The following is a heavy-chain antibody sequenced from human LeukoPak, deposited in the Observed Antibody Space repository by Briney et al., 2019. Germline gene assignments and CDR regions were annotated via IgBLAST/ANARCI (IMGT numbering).Heavy chain of an antibody. D-gene: IGHD6-19*01. CDR2: IYYSGST. J-gene: IGHJ4*02. V-gene: IGHV4-39*01. CDR3: ARQLIAVAGTPYFDY. CDR1: GGSISSSSYY. Sequence: PSETLSLTCTVSGGSISSSSYYWGWIRQPPGKGLEWIGSIYYSGSTYYNPSLKSRVTISVDTSKNQFSLKLSSVTAADTAVYYCARQLIAVAGTPYFDYWGQGTLVTVSS.